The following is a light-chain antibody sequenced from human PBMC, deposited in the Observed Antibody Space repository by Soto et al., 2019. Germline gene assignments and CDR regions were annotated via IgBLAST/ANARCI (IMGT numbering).Light chain of an antibody. J-gene: IGKJ2*01. CDR1: QSISSSY. CDR3: QQYGSSPYT. Sequence: EIVLTQSPGTVSLSPGERATLSCRASQSISSSYLAWYQQNHGQAPRLLIYGASSRATGIPDRFSGSGSGTDFTLTISRLEPEDFAVYYCQQYGSSPYTFGQGTKLEIK. V-gene: IGKV3-20*01. CDR2: GAS.